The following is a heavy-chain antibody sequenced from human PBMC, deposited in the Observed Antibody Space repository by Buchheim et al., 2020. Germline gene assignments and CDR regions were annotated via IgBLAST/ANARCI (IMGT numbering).Heavy chain of an antibody. Sequence: QVQLQQWGAGLLKPSETLSLTCAVYGGSFSGYYWSWIRQPPGKGLEWIGEINHSVSTNYNPSLKSRVTISVDTSKNQFSLKLSSVTAADTAVYYCARDYSNTTWMYYYYYYGMDVWGQGTT. V-gene: IGHV4-34*01. J-gene: IGHJ6*02. CDR3: ARDYSNTTWMYYYYYYGMDV. CDR2: INHSVST. CDR1: GGSFSGYY. D-gene: IGHD4-11*01.